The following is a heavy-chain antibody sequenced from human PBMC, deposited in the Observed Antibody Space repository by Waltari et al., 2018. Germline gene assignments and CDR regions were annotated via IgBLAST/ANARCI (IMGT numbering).Heavy chain of an antibody. Sequence: QLQLQESGPGLVKPSETLSLTCTVSGGSISSSSYYWGWIRQPPGKGLEWIGSIYYSGRTYYNPSLKSRVSISVDTAKNQFSLKLSSVTAADTAVYYCASLSVATSYYYYGMDVWGQGTTVTVSS. D-gene: IGHD5-12*01. CDR2: IYYSGRT. CDR1: GGSISSSSYY. CDR3: ASLSVATSYYYYGMDV. J-gene: IGHJ6*02. V-gene: IGHV4-39*07.